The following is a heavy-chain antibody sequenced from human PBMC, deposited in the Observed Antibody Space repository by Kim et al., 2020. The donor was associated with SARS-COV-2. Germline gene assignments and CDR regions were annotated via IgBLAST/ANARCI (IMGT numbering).Heavy chain of an antibody. V-gene: IGHV4-31*02. J-gene: IGHJ3*02. CDR3: ARDRPGGTDAFDI. D-gene: IGHD3-16*01. Sequence: YNPSLKSRVTISVDTSKNQFSLKLSSVTAADTAVHYCARDRPGGTDAFDIWGQGTMVTVSS.